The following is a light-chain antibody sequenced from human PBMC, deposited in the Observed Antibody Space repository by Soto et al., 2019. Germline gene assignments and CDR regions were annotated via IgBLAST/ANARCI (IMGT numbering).Light chain of an antibody. V-gene: IGLV2-14*03. CDR2: DVN. CDR3: TSWTTSTNMI. Sequence: QSVLTQPASVSGSPGQSITISCTGTSSDIGAYNFVSWYQQHPGKAPKLMLYDVNIRPSGVSNRFSGSKSGNTASLTISGLQAEDAADYYCTSWTTSTNMIFGGGTKVTVL. CDR1: SSDIGAYNF. J-gene: IGLJ2*01.